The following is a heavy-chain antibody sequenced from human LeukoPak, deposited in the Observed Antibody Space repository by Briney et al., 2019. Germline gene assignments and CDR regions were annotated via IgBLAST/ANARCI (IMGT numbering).Heavy chain of an antibody. J-gene: IGHJ4*02. CDR3: AKVLFSAGGPLDY. Sequence: QSGGSLRLSCAASGFTFSSYAMSWVRQAPGKGLEWVSAISGSGGSTYYADSVKGRFTISRDNSKNTLYLQMNSLRAEDTAIYYCAKVLFSAGGPLDYWGRGTLVTVSS. CDR1: GFTFSSYA. V-gene: IGHV3-23*01. CDR2: ISGSGGST. D-gene: IGHD3-10*02.